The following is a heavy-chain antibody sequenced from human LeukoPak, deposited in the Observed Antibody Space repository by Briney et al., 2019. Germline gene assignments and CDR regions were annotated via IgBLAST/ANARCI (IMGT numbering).Heavy chain of an antibody. V-gene: IGHV4-59*01. Sequence: SETLSLTCTVSGGSISGFYWSWIRQPPGKGLEWIGYIYYSGSTNYNPSLKSRVTISVDTSKNQFSLKLSSVTAADTAVYYCASSHPEYCSSTSCYKGHYYYYYYMDVWGKGTTVTVSS. CDR1: GGSISGFY. J-gene: IGHJ6*03. D-gene: IGHD2-2*02. CDR2: IYYSGST. CDR3: ASSHPEYCSSTSCYKGHYYYYYYMDV.